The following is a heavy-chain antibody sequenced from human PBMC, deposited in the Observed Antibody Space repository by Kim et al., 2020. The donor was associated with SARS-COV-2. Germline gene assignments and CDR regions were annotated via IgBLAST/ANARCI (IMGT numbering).Heavy chain of an antibody. V-gene: IGHV3-30-3*01. Sequence: GGSLRLSCAASGFTFSSYAMHWVRQAPGKGLEWVAVISYDGSNKYYADSVKGRFTISRDNSKNTLYLQMNSLRAEDTAVYYCARDLRGYYDSSGYPSDAFDIWGQGTMVTVSS. D-gene: IGHD3-22*01. CDR2: ISYDGSNK. CDR1: GFTFSSYA. CDR3: ARDLRGYYDSSGYPSDAFDI. J-gene: IGHJ3*02.